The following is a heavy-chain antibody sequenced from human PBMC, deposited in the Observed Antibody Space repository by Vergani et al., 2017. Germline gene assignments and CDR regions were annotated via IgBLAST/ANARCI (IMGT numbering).Heavy chain of an antibody. CDR1: GFTFSSYG. J-gene: IGHJ2*01. D-gene: IGHD1-14*01. V-gene: IGHV3-30*18. Sequence: QVQLVESGGGVVQPGRSLRLSCAASGFTFSSYGMHWVRQAPGQGLEWVAVISYDGSNKYYADSVKGRLTISRDNSKNTLYLQMNSLRAEDTAVYYCAKEVLHRGYFDLWGRGTLVTVSA. CDR2: ISYDGSNK. CDR3: AKEVLHRGYFDL.